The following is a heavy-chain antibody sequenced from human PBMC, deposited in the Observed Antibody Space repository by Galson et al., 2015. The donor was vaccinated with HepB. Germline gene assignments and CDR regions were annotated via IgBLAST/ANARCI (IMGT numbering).Heavy chain of an antibody. J-gene: IGHJ5*02. Sequence: SVKVSCKASGYTFTSYAMNWVRQAPGQGLEWMGWINTNTGDPTYAQGFTGRFVFSLDTSVSTAYLQISSLKAEDTAVYYCASTVYCSSTSCYTGGRENWFDPWGQGTLVTVSS. CDR2: INTNTGDP. CDR3: ASTVYCSSTSCYTGGRENWFDP. D-gene: IGHD2-2*02. CDR1: GYTFTSYA. V-gene: IGHV7-4-1*02.